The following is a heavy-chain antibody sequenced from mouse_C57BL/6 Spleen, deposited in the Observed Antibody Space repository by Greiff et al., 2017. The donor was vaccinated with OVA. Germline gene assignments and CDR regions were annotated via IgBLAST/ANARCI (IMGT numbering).Heavy chain of an antibody. CDR3: VRGGSNYEGYYAMDY. Sequence: EVMLVESGGGLVQPKGSLKLSCAASGFTFNTYAMHWVRQAPGKGLEWVARIRSKSSNYATYYAGSVKDRFTISRDDSQSMLYLPMNNQKTEDTAMYYGVRGGSNYEGYYAMDYWGQGTSVTVSS. CDR1: GFTFNTYA. J-gene: IGHJ4*01. D-gene: IGHD2-5*01. CDR2: IRSKSSNYAT. V-gene: IGHV10-3*01.